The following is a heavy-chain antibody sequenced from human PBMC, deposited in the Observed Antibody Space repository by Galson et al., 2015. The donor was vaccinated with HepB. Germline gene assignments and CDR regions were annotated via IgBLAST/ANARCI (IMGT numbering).Heavy chain of an antibody. J-gene: IGHJ5*02. Sequence: SVKVSCKASGYTFTSYNISWVRQAPGQGLEWMGWISSYNGNTNYAQKLQGRVTMTTDTSTSTAYMELRSLRSDDTAVYYCARDYCSSSICYTRSVDWFDPWGQGTLVSVSS. V-gene: IGHV1-18*04. CDR1: GYTFTSYN. D-gene: IGHD2-2*02. CDR2: ISSYNGNT. CDR3: ARDYCSSSICYTRSVDWFDP.